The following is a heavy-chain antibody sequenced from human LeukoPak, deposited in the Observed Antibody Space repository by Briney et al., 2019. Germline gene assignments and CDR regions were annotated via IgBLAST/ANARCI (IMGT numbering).Heavy chain of an antibody. CDR3: ARGGYCSSTSCYTELGFDP. V-gene: IGHV4-34*01. Sequence: SETLSLTCAVYGGSFSGYYWSWIRQPPGKGLEWIGEINHSGSTNYNPSLKSRVTISVDTSKNQFPLKLSSVTAADTAVYYCARGGYCSSTSCYTELGFDPWGQGTLVTVSS. J-gene: IGHJ5*02. CDR1: GGSFSGYY. CDR2: INHSGST. D-gene: IGHD2-2*02.